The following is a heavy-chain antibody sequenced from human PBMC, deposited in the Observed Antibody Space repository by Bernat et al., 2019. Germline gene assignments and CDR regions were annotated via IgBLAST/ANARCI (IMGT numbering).Heavy chain of an antibody. CDR3: ARAHCSNTSCYPKDAFDI. J-gene: IGHJ3*02. Sequence: QVQLVQSGAEVKKPGASVKVSCQASGYPFTNYDINWLRQATGQGLEWMGWMNPNSGNTGYAQKFQGRVTMSRNTSISTAYMELSSLRSEDTAVYYCARAHCSNTSCYPKDAFDIWGQGTMVTVSS. D-gene: IGHD2-2*01. V-gene: IGHV1-8*01. CDR2: MNPNSGNT. CDR1: GYPFTNYD.